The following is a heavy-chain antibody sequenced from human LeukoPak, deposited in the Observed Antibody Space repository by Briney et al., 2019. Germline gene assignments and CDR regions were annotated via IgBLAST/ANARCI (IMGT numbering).Heavy chain of an antibody. D-gene: IGHD1-26*01. CDR3: ARDRELWNWFDP. CDR1: GGSLSSGSYY. J-gene: IGHJ5*02. Sequence: PSQTLSLTCTVSGGSLSSGSYYWSWIRQPAGKGLEWIGRIYTSGSTTYNPSLKSRVPISVDTSKNQFSLKLTSVTAADTAVYYCARDRELWNWFDPWGQGTLVTVSS. CDR2: IYTSGST. V-gene: IGHV4-61*02.